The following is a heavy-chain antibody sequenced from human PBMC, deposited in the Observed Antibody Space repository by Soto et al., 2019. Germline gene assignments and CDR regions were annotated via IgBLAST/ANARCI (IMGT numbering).Heavy chain of an antibody. CDR1: GFTFSSYA. D-gene: IGHD3-10*01. Sequence: QVQLVESGGGVVQPGRSLRLSCAASGFTFSSYAMHWVRQAPGKGLEWVAVISYDGNNKYYADSVKGRFTISRDNSKNTLYLQMNSLRIEDTAVYYCARGLSLYFDYRGQGTLLTVSS. CDR2: ISYDGNNK. V-gene: IGHV3-30-3*01. J-gene: IGHJ4*02. CDR3: ARGLSLYFDY.